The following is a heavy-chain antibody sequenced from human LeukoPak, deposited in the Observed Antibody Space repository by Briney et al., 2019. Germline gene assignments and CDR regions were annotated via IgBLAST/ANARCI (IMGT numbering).Heavy chain of an antibody. CDR3: AKDLPITMVRGVNFDY. V-gene: IGHV3-23*01. CDR1: GFTFSSYA. CDR2: ISGSGGST. Sequence: GGSLRLSCAASGFTFSSYAMSWVRQAPGKGLDWVSAISGSGGSTYYADSVKGRFTISRDNSENTLYLQMNSLRAEDTAVYYCAKDLPITMVRGVNFDYWGQGTLVTVSS. D-gene: IGHD3-10*01. J-gene: IGHJ4*02.